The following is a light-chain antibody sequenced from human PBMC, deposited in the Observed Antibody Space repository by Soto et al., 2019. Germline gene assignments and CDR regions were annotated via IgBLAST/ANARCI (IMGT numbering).Light chain of an antibody. J-gene: IGKJ3*01. CDR3: QQYDNLPTAFEFT. Sequence: DIQMTQSPSSLSASVGYRVTITCQASQDISNYLNWYQQKPGKAPKIMIYDASNLETGVPSRFSGSGSGTDFTCTISSLQPEDIATYYCQQYDNLPTAFEFTVGPGTKVDIK. V-gene: IGKV1-33*01. CDR2: DAS. CDR1: QDISNY.